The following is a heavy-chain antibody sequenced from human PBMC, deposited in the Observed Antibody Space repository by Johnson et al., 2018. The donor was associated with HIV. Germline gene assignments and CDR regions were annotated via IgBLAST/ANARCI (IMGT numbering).Heavy chain of an antibody. V-gene: IGHV3-7*01. Sequence: VQLVESGGGLVQPGGSPRLSCAASGFTFSRYWMSWVRQAPGNGLAWVANIKHDGSEKYYVDSVKGRFTISRDSSKNTLYLQMNSLRAEDTAVYYCAKARSLLDYGGFDAFDIWGQGTLVIVSS. CDR1: GFTFSRYW. CDR2: IKHDGSEK. D-gene: IGHD4-23*01. CDR3: AKARSLLDYGGFDAFDI. J-gene: IGHJ3*02.